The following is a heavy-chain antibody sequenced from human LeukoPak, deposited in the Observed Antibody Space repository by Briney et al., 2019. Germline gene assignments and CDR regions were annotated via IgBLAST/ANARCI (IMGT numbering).Heavy chain of an antibody. CDR2: NNHSGST. V-gene: IGHV4-34*01. J-gene: IGHJ4*02. CDR1: GGSISSDY. D-gene: IGHD2-2*01. Sequence: KPSETLSLTCTVSGGSISSDYWRWIPQPPGKGLEWIGENNHSGSTNYNPSLKSRVTISVDTSKNQFPLKLSSVTAADTAVYYCARERKLYVVVPAAREFDYWGQGTLVTVSS. CDR3: ARERKLYVVVPAAREFDY.